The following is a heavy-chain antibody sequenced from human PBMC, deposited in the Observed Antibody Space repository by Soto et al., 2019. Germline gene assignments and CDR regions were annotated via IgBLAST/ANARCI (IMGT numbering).Heavy chain of an antibody. D-gene: IGHD1-7*01. J-gene: IGHJ5*02. Sequence: SETLSLTCAVSGGSISSSNWWSWVRQPPGKGLEWIGEIYHSGSTNYNPSLKIRVTISVDKSKNQFSLKLSSVTAADTAVYYCARGVTGTTSWFDPWGQGTLVTVSS. CDR2: IYHSGST. CDR3: ARGVTGTTSWFDP. CDR1: GGSISSSNW. V-gene: IGHV4-4*02.